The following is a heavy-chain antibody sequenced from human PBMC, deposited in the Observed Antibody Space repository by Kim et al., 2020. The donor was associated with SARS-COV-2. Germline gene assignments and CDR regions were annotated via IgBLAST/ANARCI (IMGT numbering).Heavy chain of an antibody. D-gene: IGHD3-22*01. CDR3: ARGDYYEAFGY. J-gene: IGHJ4*02. CDR1: GVSISYGGYY. V-gene: IGHV4-31*03. Sequence: SETLSLTCSVSGVSISYGGYYWTWIRQSPGKGLEWIGYVYQSGSTFYNPSLRGRVSISIDVSANQFSLKLSTLTAADSAIYYCARGDYYEAFGYWGQGTLVTVSS. CDR2: VYQSGST.